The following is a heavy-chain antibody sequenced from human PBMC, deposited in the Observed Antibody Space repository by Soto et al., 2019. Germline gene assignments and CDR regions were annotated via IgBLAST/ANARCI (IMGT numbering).Heavy chain of an antibody. CDR3: ATDYYFSSGYFPPYGFDI. CDR2: ISAYNGNT. D-gene: IGHD3-22*01. CDR1: GYTFTSSG. V-gene: IGHV1-18*01. J-gene: IGHJ3*02. Sequence: ASVKVSCKASGYTFTSSGISWVRQAPGQGLEWMGWISAYNGNTNYAQKLQGRVTMTTDTSTSTAYMELRTLRSDDTAAYYCATDYYFSSGYFPPYGFDIWGQGIMVSV.